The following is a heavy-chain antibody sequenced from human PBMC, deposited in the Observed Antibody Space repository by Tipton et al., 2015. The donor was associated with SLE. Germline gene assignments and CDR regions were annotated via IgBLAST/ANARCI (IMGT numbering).Heavy chain of an antibody. V-gene: IGHV4-39*07. CDR2: IYYSGST. CDR3: ARDLEEEYDYVWGSDY. CDR1: GGSISSSGYY. J-gene: IGHJ4*02. Sequence: TLSLTCTVSGGSISSSGYYWGWIRQPPGKGLEWIGSIYYSGSTYYNPSLKSRVTISVDTSKNQFSLKLSSVTAADTAVYYCARDLEEEYDYVWGSDYWGQGTLVTVSS. D-gene: IGHD3-16*01.